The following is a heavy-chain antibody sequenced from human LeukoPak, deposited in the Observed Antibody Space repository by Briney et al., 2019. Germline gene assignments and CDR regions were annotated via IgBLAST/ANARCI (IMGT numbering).Heavy chain of an antibody. D-gene: IGHD2-2*01. J-gene: IGHJ4*02. CDR2: ISGNNDNR. CDR3: ARDGTSTDDY. CDR1: GYTFSNFG. Sequence: ASVRVSCKASGYTFSNFGINWVRQAPGQGLEWMGWISGNNDNRHYGQKVQGRFTVTTDSSTYTAYMELRDLRFDDTAVYYCARDGTSTDDYWGQGALGTVS. V-gene: IGHV1-18*01.